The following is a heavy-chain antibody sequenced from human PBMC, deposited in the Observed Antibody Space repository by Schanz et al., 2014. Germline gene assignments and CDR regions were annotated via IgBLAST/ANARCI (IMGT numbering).Heavy chain of an antibody. CDR2: LSWNSGII. Sequence: EVQLVESGGGLVQPGRPLRLSCAASGFTFGDYAMHWVRQAPGKGLEWVSGLSWNSGIIGYADSVKGRFSISRDNAKNSLYLQMNSLRPEDTALYYCARYYETSYYPLYYCDYWGQGTLVTVSS. CDR3: ARYYETSYYPLYYCDY. D-gene: IGHD3-22*01. V-gene: IGHV3-9*01. CDR1: GFTFGDYA. J-gene: IGHJ4*02.